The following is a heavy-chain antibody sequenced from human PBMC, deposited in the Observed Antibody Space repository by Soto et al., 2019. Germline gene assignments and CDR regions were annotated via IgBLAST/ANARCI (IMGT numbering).Heavy chain of an antibody. CDR2: INPNGGTT. CDR1: GYSFTTYY. Sequence: QVVQSGAEVRKPGASVKVSCKASGYSFTTYYIHWFRQAPGQGLEWMAIINPNGGTTNYAQKFQGSVTVTRDMSASTAYMELSSLRSDDTAVYYCAAFCSGGGCPPGPWNWGRGTMVTVSS. CDR3: AAFCSGGGCPPGPWN. J-gene: IGHJ3*01. D-gene: IGHD2-15*01. V-gene: IGHV1-46*03.